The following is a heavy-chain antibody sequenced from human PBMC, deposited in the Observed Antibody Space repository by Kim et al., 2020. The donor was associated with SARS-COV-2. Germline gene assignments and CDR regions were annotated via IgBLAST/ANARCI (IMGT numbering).Heavy chain of an antibody. Sequence: SETLSLTCTVSGGSISSGGYYWSWIRQHPGKGLEWIGYIYYSGSTYYNPSLKSRVTISVDTSKNQFSLKLSSVTAADTAVYYCARLDYYDSSALVYWGQGTLVTVSS. CDR1: GGSISSGGYY. CDR2: IYYSGST. CDR3: ARLDYYDSSALVY. D-gene: IGHD3-22*01. V-gene: IGHV4-31*03. J-gene: IGHJ4*02.